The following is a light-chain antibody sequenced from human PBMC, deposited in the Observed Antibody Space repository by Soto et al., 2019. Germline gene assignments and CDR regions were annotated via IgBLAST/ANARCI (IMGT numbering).Light chain of an antibody. CDR3: QVWHSTTDHVV. CDR1: NIGSKS. V-gene: IGLV3-21*02. Sequence: SYVVTQPPSVSVAPGQTARITCGGNNIGSKSVHWYQQKPGQAPVLVVYDDYDRPSGIPERFSGSNSGNTATLTITRVEAGDEADYYCQVWHSTTDHVVFGGGTQLTVL. CDR2: DDY. J-gene: IGLJ2*01.